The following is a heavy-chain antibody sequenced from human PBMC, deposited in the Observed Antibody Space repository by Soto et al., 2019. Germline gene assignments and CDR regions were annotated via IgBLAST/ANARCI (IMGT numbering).Heavy chain of an antibody. Sequence: GGSLRLSCAASGFTFSSYWMHWVRQAPGKGLVWVSRINSDGSSTTYADSVKGRFTISRDNAKNTLYLQMNSLRAEDTAVYDCARGPAAAGMVYWGQGTLVTV. CDR1: GFTFSSYW. D-gene: IGHD6-13*01. CDR3: ARGPAAAGMVY. V-gene: IGHV3-74*01. CDR2: INSDGSST. J-gene: IGHJ4*02.